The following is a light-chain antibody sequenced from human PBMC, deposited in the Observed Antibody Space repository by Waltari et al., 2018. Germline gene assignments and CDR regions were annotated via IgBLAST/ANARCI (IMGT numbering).Light chain of an antibody. CDR3: QQYDNLPPYT. CDR1: QDISKY. Sequence: DIQMTQSPSSLSAYVGDRVTITCQASQDISKYLNWYHQKQGKAPKVLIYDASNLETGVPSRFSGSGSGTHFTFTSSSLQPEDIATYYCQQYDNLPPYTFGQGTKLEIK. V-gene: IGKV1-33*01. J-gene: IGKJ2*01. CDR2: DAS.